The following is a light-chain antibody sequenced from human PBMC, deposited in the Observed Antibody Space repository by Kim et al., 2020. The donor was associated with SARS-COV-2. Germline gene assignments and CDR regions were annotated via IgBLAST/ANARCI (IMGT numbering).Light chain of an antibody. J-gene: IGKJ5*01. CDR3: MQGTHWPFT. V-gene: IGKV2-30*02. Sequence: PAYIPCRASQSLVRSDGDTSFILLNQTPGHPPTRLIYNVSTRDSGVPDRFCGSGSGTDFTLKISRVEAEDVGVYYCMQGTHWPFTFGQGTQVEIK. CDR1: QSLVRSDGDTS. CDR2: NVS.